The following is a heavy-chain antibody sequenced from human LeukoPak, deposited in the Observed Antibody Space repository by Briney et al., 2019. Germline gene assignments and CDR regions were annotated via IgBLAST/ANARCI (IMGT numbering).Heavy chain of an antibody. V-gene: IGHV4-59*11. CDR3: ARVRDGYRVNYFDY. CDR2: IYYSGST. J-gene: IGHJ4*02. CDR1: GGSISSHF. Sequence: SETLSLTCTVSGGSISSHFWTWIRQPPGKGLEWIGYIYYSGSTNYNPSLKSRVTISVDTSKNQFSLKLSSVTAADTAVYYCARVRDGYRVNYFDYWGQGTLVTVSS. D-gene: IGHD5-24*01.